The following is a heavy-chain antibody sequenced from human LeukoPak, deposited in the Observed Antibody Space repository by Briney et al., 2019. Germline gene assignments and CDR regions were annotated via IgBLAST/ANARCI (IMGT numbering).Heavy chain of an antibody. J-gene: IGHJ4*02. CDR2: INPNSGDT. CDR3: ARVRYRLAETYIDY. Sequence: ASVKVSCKSSGYTFRDYFLHWVRQAPGQGLEWMGWINPNSGDTNYAQKFQGRVTMTRDTSISTAYMELSRLRSDDTAVYYCARVRYRLAETYIDYWGQGTLVTVSS. V-gene: IGHV1-2*02. D-gene: IGHD3-16*01. CDR1: GYTFRDYF.